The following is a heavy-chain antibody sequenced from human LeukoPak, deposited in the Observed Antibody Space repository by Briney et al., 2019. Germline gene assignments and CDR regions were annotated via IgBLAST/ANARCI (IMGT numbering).Heavy chain of an antibody. CDR2: INPDGTNT. D-gene: IGHD2-15*01. J-gene: IGHJ5*02. CDR3: ARRVDATRWFDP. Sequence: GGSLRLSCAASGFTFSNYFMHWVRQAPGRGRVWVSRINPDGTNTMYAGSVKGRFTISRDNAKNILYLQMNSLRDDDTAVYYCARRVDATRWFDPWGQGTLVTVSS. CDR1: GFTFSNYF. V-gene: IGHV3-74*03.